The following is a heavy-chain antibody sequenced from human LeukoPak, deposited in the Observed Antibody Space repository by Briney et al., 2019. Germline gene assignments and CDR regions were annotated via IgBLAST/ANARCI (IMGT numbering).Heavy chain of an antibody. Sequence: GGSLRLSCAASGFIFSSYAMSWVRQAPGKELEWVSAISGSGSSTYYADSVKGQFTISRDISKNTLYLQMNSLRAEDTAVYYCAKDPDSSGYYSNWFDSWGQGTLVTVSS. CDR2: ISGSGSST. CDR1: GFIFSSYA. CDR3: AKDPDSSGYYSNWFDS. J-gene: IGHJ5*01. V-gene: IGHV3-23*01. D-gene: IGHD3-22*01.